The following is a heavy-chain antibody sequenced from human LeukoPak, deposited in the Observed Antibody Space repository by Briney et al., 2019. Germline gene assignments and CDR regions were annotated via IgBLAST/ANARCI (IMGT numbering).Heavy chain of an antibody. J-gene: IGHJ4*02. V-gene: IGHV5-51*01. CDR3: ARSDYYDSSGYLYFDY. Sequence: TGESLKISCKGSGYSFTSYWIGWVRQMPGKGLEWMGIIYPGDSDTRYSPSFQGQVTISADKSISTAYLQWSSLKASDTAMYYCARSDYYDSSGYLYFDYWGQGTLVTVSS. CDR1: GYSFTSYW. CDR2: IYPGDSDT. D-gene: IGHD3-22*01.